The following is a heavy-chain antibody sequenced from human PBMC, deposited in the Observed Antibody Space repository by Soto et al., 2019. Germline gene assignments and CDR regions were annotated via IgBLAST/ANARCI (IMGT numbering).Heavy chain of an antibody. J-gene: IGHJ6*03. CDR1: GGSISSYY. CDR3: ARLERMRGSGSYYGYYYYYMDV. Sequence: SETLSLTCTVSGGSISSYYWSWIRQPPGKGLEWIGYIYYSGSTNYNPSLKSRVTISVDTSKNQFSLKLSSVTAADTAVYYCARLERMRGSGSYYGYYYYYMDVWGKGTTVTVSS. D-gene: IGHD3-10*01. V-gene: IGHV4-59*08. CDR2: IYYSGST.